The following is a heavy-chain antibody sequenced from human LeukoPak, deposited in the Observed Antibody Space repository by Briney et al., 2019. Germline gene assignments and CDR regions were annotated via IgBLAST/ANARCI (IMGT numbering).Heavy chain of an antibody. CDR1: GGTFISYA. J-gene: IGHJ3*02. CDR2: IIPTFGTA. CDR3: ASPAGIAAVGDAFDI. V-gene: IGHV1-69*06. D-gene: IGHD6-13*01. Sequence: SVKVSCKASGGTFISYAISWVRQAPGQGLEWMGGIIPTFGTANYAQKFQGRVTITADKSTSTAYMELSSLRSEDTAVYYCASPAGIAAVGDAFDIWGQGTMVTVSS.